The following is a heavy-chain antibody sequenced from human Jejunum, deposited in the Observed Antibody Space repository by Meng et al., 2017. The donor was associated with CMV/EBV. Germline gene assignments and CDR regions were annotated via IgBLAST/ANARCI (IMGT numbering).Heavy chain of an antibody. CDR3: ARGAGWWGV. Sequence: LSCTISGGSMGDYHWSWLRQPRGKGLEWIGYIHYSGKTNYNPSLRGRVVISMDTSKTQFSLKLGSVTTEDTAVYYCARGAGWWGVWGQGTLVTVSS. CDR2: IHYSGKT. CDR1: GGSMGDYH. D-gene: IGHD2-15*01. V-gene: IGHV4-59*01. J-gene: IGHJ4*02.